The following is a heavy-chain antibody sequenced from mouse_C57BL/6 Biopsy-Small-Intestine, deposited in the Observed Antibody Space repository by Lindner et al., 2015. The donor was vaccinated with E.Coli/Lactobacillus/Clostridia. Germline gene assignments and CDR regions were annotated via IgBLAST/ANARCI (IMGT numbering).Heavy chain of an antibody. J-gene: IGHJ4*01. Sequence: VQLQESGGDLVKPGGSLKLSCAASGFTFSNYGMSWVRQTPDKRLEWVATISHGGSFIYYPDSVKGRFTISRDNAKNILYLQLSSLRSDDTAIYYCATPMDYWGQGTSVTVSS. CDR1: GFTFSNYG. CDR3: ATPMDY. CDR2: ISHGGSFI. V-gene: IGHV5-6*01.